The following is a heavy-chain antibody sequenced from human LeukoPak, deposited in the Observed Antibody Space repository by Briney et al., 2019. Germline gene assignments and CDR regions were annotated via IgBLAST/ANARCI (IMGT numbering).Heavy chain of an antibody. CDR3: ARDQDYDTNNYAYYGGTDY. CDR2: ISAYNGNT. J-gene: IGHJ4*02. CDR1: GYTFTSYG. D-gene: IGHD3-22*01. V-gene: IGHV1-18*01. Sequence: ASVKVSCKASGYTFTSYGISWVRQAPGQGLEWMGWISAYNGNTNYAQKLQGRVTMTTDTSTSTAYMELRSLRSDDTAVYYCARDQDYDTNNYAYYGGTDYWGQGTLVTVSS.